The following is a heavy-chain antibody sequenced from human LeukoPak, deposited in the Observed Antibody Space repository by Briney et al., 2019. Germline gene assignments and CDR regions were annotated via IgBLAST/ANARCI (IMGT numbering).Heavy chain of an antibody. J-gene: IGHJ3*02. Sequence: GGSLRLSCAASGFSVNNKYMTWVRQTPAKGLEWVSVIYSGGGTYYADFVKGRFTISRDNAKNSLYLQMNSLRAEDTAVYYCARVRRRAAFDIWGQGTMVTVSS. D-gene: IGHD6-25*01. CDR3: ARVRRRAAFDI. CDR1: GFSVNNKY. V-gene: IGHV3-53*01. CDR2: IYSGGGT.